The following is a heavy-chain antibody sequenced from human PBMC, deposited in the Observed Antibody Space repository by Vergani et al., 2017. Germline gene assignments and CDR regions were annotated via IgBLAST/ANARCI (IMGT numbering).Heavy chain of an antibody. CDR2: ISWDGGST. CDR3: AKDMRGCSGGSCYSYYYGMDV. D-gene: IGHD2-15*01. J-gene: IGHJ6*02. Sequence: EVQLVESGGVVVQPGGSLRLSCAASGFTFDDYAMHWVRQAPGKGLEWVSLISWDGGSTYYADSVKGRFTISRDNSKNSLYLQMNSLRADDTALYYCAKDMRGCSGGSCYSYYYGMDVWGQGTTVTVSS. CDR1: GFTFDDYA. V-gene: IGHV3-43D*03.